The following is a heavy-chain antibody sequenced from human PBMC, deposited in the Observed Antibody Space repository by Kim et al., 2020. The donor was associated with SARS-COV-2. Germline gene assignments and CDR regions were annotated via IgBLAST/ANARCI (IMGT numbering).Heavy chain of an antibody. CDR3: AKDRKGFRDYFDY. J-gene: IGHJ4*02. CDR1: GFTFNSYA. CDR2: ISASDGST. Sequence: GGSLRLSCAASGFTFNSYAMNWVRQAPGKGLEWVSTISASDGSTYYADSVKGRFIISRDNSKNTLYLQLNSLRVEDTAVYYCAKDRKGFRDYFDYWGQGTLVTVSS. V-gene: IGHV3-23*01.